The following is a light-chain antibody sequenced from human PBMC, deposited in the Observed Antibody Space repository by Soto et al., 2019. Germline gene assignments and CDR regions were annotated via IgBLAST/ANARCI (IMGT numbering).Light chain of an antibody. J-gene: IGKJ2*01. V-gene: IGKV3-11*01. Sequence: EIVLTQSPATLYLSPGDRATLSCRASQSVDWYVAWYQQKPGQAPSLLIYDALKRATGTPDRFSGSGSGTDFTLNISRLEPEDFAVYYCQQYGSSSYTFGQGTKLEIK. CDR1: QSVDWY. CDR3: QQYGSSSYT. CDR2: DAL.